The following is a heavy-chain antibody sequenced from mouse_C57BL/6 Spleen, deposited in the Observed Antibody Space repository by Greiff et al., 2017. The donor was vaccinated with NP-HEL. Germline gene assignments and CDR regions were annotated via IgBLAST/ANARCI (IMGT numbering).Heavy chain of an antibody. CDR1: GYTFTSYW. D-gene: IGHD1-1*01. J-gene: IGHJ1*03. CDR3: ARIPNYYGSSYWYFDV. CDR2: IDPSDSYT. V-gene: IGHV1-50*01. Sequence: QSCKASGYTFTSYWMQWVKQRPGQGLEWIGEIDPSDSYTNYNQKFKGKATLTVDTSSSTAYMQLSSLTSEDSAVYYCARIPNYYGSSYWYFDVWGTGTTVTVSS.